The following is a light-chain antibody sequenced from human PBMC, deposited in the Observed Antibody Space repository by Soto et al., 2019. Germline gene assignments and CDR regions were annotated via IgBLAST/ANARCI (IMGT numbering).Light chain of an antibody. CDR2: DAS. CDR3: QHYNSYPWR. CDR1: QSIRSW. J-gene: IGKJ1*01. V-gene: IGKV1-5*01. Sequence: DIQMTQSPSTLSASVGDRVTITCRASQSIRSWLAWYQQRPGKAPNLLIYDASSLESGEPSRFSGSGSGTEFTLTISSLQPDDVATSYCQHYNSYPWRFCQGPKLEIK.